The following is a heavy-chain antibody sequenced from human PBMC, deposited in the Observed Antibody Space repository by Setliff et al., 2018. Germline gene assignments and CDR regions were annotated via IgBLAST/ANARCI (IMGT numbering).Heavy chain of an antibody. J-gene: IGHJ5*02. D-gene: IGHD6-19*01. CDR3: ARDPSYSSGPYNWFDP. CDR2: IKQDGSEK. Sequence: QTGGSLRLSCAASGFTFSSYWMSWVRQAPGKGLEWVANIKQDGSEKYYVDSVKGRFTISRDNAKNSLYLQMNSLRAEDTAVYYCARDPSYSSGPYNWFDPWGQGTLVTVSS. CDR1: GFTFSSYW. V-gene: IGHV3-7*01.